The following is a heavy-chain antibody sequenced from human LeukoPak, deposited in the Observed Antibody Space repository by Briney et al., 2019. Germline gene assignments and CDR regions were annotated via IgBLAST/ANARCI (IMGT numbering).Heavy chain of an antibody. V-gene: IGHV3-53*01. J-gene: IGHJ5*02. Sequence: GGSLRLSCAASGFTFSSYMSWVRQAPGKGLEWVSVIYSGGNTYYADSVKGRFTISRDNSKNTLYLQMNSLRAEDTAVYYCAKERRGRFDPWGQGTLVTVSS. CDR2: IYSGGNT. CDR3: AKERRGRFDP. CDR1: GFTFSSY.